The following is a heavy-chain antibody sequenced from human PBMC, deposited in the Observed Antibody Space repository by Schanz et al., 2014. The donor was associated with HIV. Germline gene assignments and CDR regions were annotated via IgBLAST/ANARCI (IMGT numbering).Heavy chain of an antibody. J-gene: IGHJ4*02. CDR1: GGTLSNYA. CDR2: IMPKFGTE. V-gene: IGHV1-69*01. CDR3: ARGRYSGSYYNY. D-gene: IGHD1-26*01. Sequence: QVQLVQSGAEVKKTGSPVKVSCKAFGGTLSNYAISWVRQAPGQGLEWLGLIMPKFGTENYAQKYQGRVTLTADATTAYMDLSSLKFEDTAVYYCARGRYSGSYYNYWGQGTLVTVSS.